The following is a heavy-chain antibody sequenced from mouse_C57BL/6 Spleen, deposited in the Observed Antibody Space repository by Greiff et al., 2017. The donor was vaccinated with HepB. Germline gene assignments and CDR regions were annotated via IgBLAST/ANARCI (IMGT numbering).Heavy chain of an antibody. CDR1: GFTFSSYA. CDR3: ARGRSLGDFDV. Sequence: EVKVEESGGGLVKPGGSLKLSCAASGFTFSSYAMSWVRQTPEKRLEWVATISDGGSYTYYPDNVKGRFTISRDNAKNNLYLQMSHLKSEDTAMYYCARGRSLGDFDVWGTGTTVTVSS. CDR2: ISDGGSYT. J-gene: IGHJ1*03. V-gene: IGHV5-4*03. D-gene: IGHD3-3*01.